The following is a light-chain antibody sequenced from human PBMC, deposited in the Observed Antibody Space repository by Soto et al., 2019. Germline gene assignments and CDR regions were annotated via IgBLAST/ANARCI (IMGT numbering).Light chain of an antibody. J-gene: IGKJ4*01. V-gene: IGKV1-5*03. CDR3: HQYDSAPLT. CDR1: QNVNTW. CDR2: KAS. Sequence: DVQMTQSPSTLSASVGDRVTITCRASQNVNTWLAWYQQKPGRAPNLLIHKASTLETGVPSRFSGSGSGTKFTLSISSLQPDDFATYYCHQYDSAPLTFGGGTKVDIK.